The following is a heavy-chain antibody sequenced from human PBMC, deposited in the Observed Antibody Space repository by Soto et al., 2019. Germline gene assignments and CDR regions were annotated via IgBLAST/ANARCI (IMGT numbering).Heavy chain of an antibody. Sequence: GGSLRLSCTDSGFSFNTYVMDWVRQAPGKGLEWVARILYDGSKEYYADPVKGRFTISRDNSKNTLYLQMDRLRVEDTAVYFCAKGLALMADHWGQGTPVTVS. CDR3: AKGLALMADH. CDR2: ILYDGSKE. V-gene: IGHV3-30*18. J-gene: IGHJ4*02. CDR1: GFSFNTYV. D-gene: IGHD2-21*01.